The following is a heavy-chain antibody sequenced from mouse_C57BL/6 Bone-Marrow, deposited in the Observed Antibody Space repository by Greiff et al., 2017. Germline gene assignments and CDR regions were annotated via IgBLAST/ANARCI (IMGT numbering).Heavy chain of an antibody. CDR3: ARSLYYGSSYNY. CDR1: GYTFTSYW. CDR2: IDPSASYP. V-gene: IGHV1-69*01. J-gene: IGHJ2*01. Sequence: QVQLQQPGAELVMPGASVKLSCKASGYTFTSYWMHWVKQRPGQGLEWIGEIDPSASYPNYNQKFKGKSTLTVDKSSSTAYMQRSSLTSEDSAVYYFARSLYYGSSYNYWGQGTTLTVSS. D-gene: IGHD1-1*01.